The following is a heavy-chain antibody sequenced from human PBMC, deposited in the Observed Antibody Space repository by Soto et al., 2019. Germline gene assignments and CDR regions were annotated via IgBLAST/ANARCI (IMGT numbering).Heavy chain of an antibody. V-gene: IGHV4-4*07. J-gene: IGHJ5*02. D-gene: IGHD2-15*01. Sequence: SETLSLTCTVSGGPINNYYCSWIRQAAGKGLEWIGRIYSSGTANYNPSLKSRVTMSVDMSKSQFSLTLRSVTAADTAVYYCVRDIGGSGWFAPWGQGTLVTVSS. CDR3: VRDIGGSGWFAP. CDR2: IYSSGTA. CDR1: GGPINNYY.